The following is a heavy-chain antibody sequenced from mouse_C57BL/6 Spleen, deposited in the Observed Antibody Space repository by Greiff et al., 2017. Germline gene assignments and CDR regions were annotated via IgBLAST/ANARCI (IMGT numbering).Heavy chain of an antibody. J-gene: IGHJ4*01. Sequence: EVMLVESGGGLVQPGGSLKLSCAASGFTFSDYGMAWVRQAPRKGPEWVAFISNLAYSIYYADTVTGRFTISRENAKNTLYLEMSSLRSEDTAMYYCARHYYDYDYAMDYWGQGTSVTVSS. V-gene: IGHV5-15*01. CDR2: ISNLAYSI. CDR3: ARHYYDYDYAMDY. D-gene: IGHD2-4*01. CDR1: GFTFSDYG.